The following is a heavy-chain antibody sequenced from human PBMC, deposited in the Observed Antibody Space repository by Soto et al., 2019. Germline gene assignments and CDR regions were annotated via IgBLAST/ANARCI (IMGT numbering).Heavy chain of an antibody. Sequence: ASVKVSCKASGGTFSSYAISWVRQAPGQGLEWMGGIIPIFGTANYAQKFQGRVTITADESTSTAYMELSSLRSEDTAVYYCAREGGSGSYYNVANYYYYMDVWGKGTTVTVSS. V-gene: IGHV1-69*13. J-gene: IGHJ6*03. D-gene: IGHD3-10*01. CDR2: IIPIFGTA. CDR1: GGTFSSYA. CDR3: AREGGSGSYYNVANYYYYMDV.